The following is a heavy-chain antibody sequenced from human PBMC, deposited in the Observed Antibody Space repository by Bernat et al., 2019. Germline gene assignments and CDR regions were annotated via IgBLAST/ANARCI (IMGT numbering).Heavy chain of an antibody. CDR2: INHSGST. J-gene: IGHJ5*02. CDR3: ARDQGKWTVTTLDP. V-gene: IGHV4-34*01. CDR1: GGSFSGYY. Sequence: QVQLQQWGAGLLKPSETLSLTCAVYGGSFSGYYWSWIRQPPGKGLEWIGEINHSGSTNYNPSLKSRVTISVDTSKNQFSLKLSSVTAADTAVYYCARDQGKWTVTTLDPWGQGTLVTVSS. D-gene: IGHD4-17*01.